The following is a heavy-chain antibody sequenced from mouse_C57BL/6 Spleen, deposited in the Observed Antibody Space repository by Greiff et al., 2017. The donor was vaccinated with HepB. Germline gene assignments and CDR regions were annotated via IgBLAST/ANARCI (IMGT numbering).Heavy chain of an antibody. CDR1: GFTFSSYA. J-gene: IGHJ3*01. CDR2: ISDGGSYT. D-gene: IGHD1-1*01. V-gene: IGHV5-4*01. Sequence: EVHLVESGGGLVKPGGSLKLSCAASGFTFSSYAMSWVRQTPEKRLEWVATISDGGSYTYYPDNVKGRFTISRDNAKNNLYLQMSHLKSEDTAMYYCARDDYGSSYAFAYWGQGTLVTVSA. CDR3: ARDDYGSSYAFAY.